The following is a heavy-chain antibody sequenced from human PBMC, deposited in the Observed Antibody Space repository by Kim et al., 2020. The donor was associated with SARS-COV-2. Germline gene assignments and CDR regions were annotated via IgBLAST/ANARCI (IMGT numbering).Heavy chain of an antibody. CDR2: INHSGST. CDR3: ARGGVGVSLSYNYSPHYYFDY. D-gene: IGHD5-12*01. V-gene: IGHV4-34*01. J-gene: IGHJ4*02. CDR1: GGSFSGYY. Sequence: SETLSLTCAVYGGSFSGYYWSWIRQPPGKGLEWIGEINHSGSTNYNPSLKSRVTISVDTSKNQFSLKLSSVTAADTAVYYCARGGVGVSLSYNYSPHYYFDYWGQGTLVTVSS.